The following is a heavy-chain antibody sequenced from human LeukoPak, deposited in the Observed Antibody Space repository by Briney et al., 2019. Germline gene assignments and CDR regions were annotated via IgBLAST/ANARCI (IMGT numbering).Heavy chain of an antibody. J-gene: IGHJ3*02. CDR2: IIPIFGTA. V-gene: IGHV1-69*05. CDR1: GGTFSSYA. D-gene: IGHD3-9*01. Sequence: SVKVSCKASGGTFSSYAISWVRQAPGQGLEGMGGIIPIFGTANYAQKFQGRVTMTRDTSTSTVYMELSSLRSEDTAVYYCAGDLLRYLHAFDIWGQGTMVTVSS. CDR3: AGDLLRYLHAFDI.